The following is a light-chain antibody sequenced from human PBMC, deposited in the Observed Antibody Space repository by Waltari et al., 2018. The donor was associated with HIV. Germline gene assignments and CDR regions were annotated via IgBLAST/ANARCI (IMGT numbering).Light chain of an antibody. J-gene: IGKJ2*01. CDR1: RSVLYSSDNKNY. V-gene: IGKV4-1*01. CDR3: QQYFKTPYT. CDR2: WAS. Sequence: DIVMTQSPDSLTVSLGERATINCKSSRSVLYSSDNKNYLVWYQQQSGQSPKVVSSWASTRESGVPDRFSGSGSGTDFTLTISSLQAEDVALYYCQQYFKTPYTFGQGTKVEI.